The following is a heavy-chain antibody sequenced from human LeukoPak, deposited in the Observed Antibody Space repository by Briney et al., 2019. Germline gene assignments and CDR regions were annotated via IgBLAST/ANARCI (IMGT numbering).Heavy chain of an antibody. CDR1: GGSISSSSYY. CDR3: ARDDYGSGSWNDY. Sequence: PSETLSLTCTVSGGSISSSSYYWGWIRQPPGKGLEWIGSIYYSGSTNYNPSLKSRVTISVDTSKNQFSLKLSSVTAADTAVYYCARDDYGSGSWNDYWGQGTLVTVSS. V-gene: IGHV4-39*07. CDR2: IYYSGST. J-gene: IGHJ4*02. D-gene: IGHD3-10*01.